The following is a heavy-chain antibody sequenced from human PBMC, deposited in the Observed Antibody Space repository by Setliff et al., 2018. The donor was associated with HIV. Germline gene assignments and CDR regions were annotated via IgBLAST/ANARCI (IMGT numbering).Heavy chain of an antibody. CDR2: IGSSGTSI. Sequence: PGESLKISCVASGFTFNTYEMNWVRQAPGKGLEWVSHIGSSGTSIYYADSVKGRFTSSRDNAKNSLYLQMNSLRAEDTAFYYCARGRVPGNYWGQGTLVTVSS. D-gene: IGHD2-2*01. CDR3: ARGRVPGNY. V-gene: IGHV3-48*03. J-gene: IGHJ4*02. CDR1: GFTFNTYE.